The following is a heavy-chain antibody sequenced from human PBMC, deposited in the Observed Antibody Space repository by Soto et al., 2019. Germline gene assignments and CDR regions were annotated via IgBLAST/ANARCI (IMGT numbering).Heavy chain of an antibody. D-gene: IGHD6-13*01. V-gene: IGHV1-3*01. CDR2: INAGNGNT. CDR3: AREGSSSWYQAY. Sequence: QVQLVQSGAEVKKPGASVKVSCKASGYTFTSYAMHWVRQAPGQRLEWMGWINAGNGNTKYSQKFQGRVTITRDTSASTAYMELSSLRSEDTAVYYCAREGSSSWYQAYWGQGTLVTVSS. J-gene: IGHJ4*02. CDR1: GYTFTSYA.